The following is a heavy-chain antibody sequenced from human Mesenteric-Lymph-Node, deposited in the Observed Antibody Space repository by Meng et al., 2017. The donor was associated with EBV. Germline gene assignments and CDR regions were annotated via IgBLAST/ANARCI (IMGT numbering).Heavy chain of an antibody. CDR2: INSDGSTT. CDR1: GFTFSSYW. V-gene: IGHV3-74*01. J-gene: IGHJ4*02. Sequence: VRVVGAGGGLVQPGGSLGLSCAASGFTFSSYWMHWVRQAPGKGLVWVSRINSDGSTTNYADSVKGRFTISRDNAKNTLYLQMHSLRADDTAVYYCARDEYPLPDYWGQGTLVTVSS. CDR3: ARDEYPLPDY. D-gene: IGHD2/OR15-2a*01.